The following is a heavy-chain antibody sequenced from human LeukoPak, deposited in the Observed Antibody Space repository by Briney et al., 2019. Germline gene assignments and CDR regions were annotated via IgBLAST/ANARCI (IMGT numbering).Heavy chain of an antibody. CDR1: GFTFTDYW. J-gene: IGHJ4*01. CDR2: IRQDGGEK. D-gene: IGHD6-13*01. V-gene: IGHV3-7*01. Sequence: GGSMRLSCAVSGFTFTDYWMNWVRQAPGKGLERVAGIRQDGGEKYYVDSVKGRFTISRDNTKNSLYLQMSALRAEDTAVYYCARDGTAAGLYFDLWGQGTLVTVSS. CDR3: ARDGTAAGLYFDL.